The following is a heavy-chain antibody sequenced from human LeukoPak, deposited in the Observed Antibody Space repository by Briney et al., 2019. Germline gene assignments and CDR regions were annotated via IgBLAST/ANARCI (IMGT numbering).Heavy chain of an antibody. J-gene: IGHJ4*02. CDR1: GFTISTYG. V-gene: IGHV3-23*01. CDR3: AKSVYHSGNY. D-gene: IGHD3-10*01. CDR2: ISGGTT. Sequence: GGSLRLSCAASGFTISTYGMSWVRQAPGKGLEWVSSISGGTTYYADSVKGRFTISRDNSKNTVSLQMSSLRAEDTAVYYCAKSVYHSGNYWGQETLVTVSS.